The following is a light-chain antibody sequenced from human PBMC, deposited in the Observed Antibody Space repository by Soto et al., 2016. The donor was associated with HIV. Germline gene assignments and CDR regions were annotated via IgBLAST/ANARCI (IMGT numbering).Light chain of an antibody. CDR3: QQYNSYSLT. Sequence: DIQMTQSPSTLSASVGDRVTITCRASQSFSDRLAWYQQKPGKAPNLLIYKASTLESGVPSRFSGSGSGTEFTLTISSLQPDDFATYYCQQYNSYSLTFGGGTKVEIK. CDR1: QSFSDR. J-gene: IGKJ4*01. CDR2: KAS. V-gene: IGKV1-5*03.